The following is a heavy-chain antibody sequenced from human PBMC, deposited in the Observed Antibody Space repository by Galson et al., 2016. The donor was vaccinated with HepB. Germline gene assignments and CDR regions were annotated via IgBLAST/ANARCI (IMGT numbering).Heavy chain of an antibody. V-gene: IGHV4-34*01. CDR2: INHSGST. CDR3: AASNCRSTTCYDGWFCYYYGMEV. CDR1: GGSFSDYY. D-gene: IGHD2-2*01. Sequence: ETLSLTCAVYGGSFSDYYWCWIRQPPGKGLEWIGKINHSGSTSYKPSLKSRITISVDTSKNQFSLKLTSVTAADTAVYYCAASNCRSTTCYDGWFCYYYGMEVWGQGTTVTVS. J-gene: IGHJ6*02.